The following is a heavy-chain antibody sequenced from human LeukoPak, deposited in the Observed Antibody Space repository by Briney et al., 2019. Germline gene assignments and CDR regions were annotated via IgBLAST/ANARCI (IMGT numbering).Heavy chain of an antibody. CDR3: ARDHGQLWLNYYYYYYMDV. Sequence: WGSLRLSCAAYGFTFSDYYMSWIRQAPGKGLEWVSYISSSGSTIFYADSVKGRFTISKDNAKNSLYLQMNSLRAEDTAVYYCARDHGQLWLNYYYYYYMDVWGKGTTVTVSS. D-gene: IGHD5-18*01. CDR1: GFTFSDYY. CDR2: ISSSGSTI. V-gene: IGHV3-11*01. J-gene: IGHJ6*03.